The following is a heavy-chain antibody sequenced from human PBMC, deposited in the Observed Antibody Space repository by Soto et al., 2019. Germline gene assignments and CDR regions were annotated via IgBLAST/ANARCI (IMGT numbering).Heavy chain of an antibody. CDR1: GYTFTSYA. CDR2: INAGNGNT. CDR3: ARLYDYIWGSYRYPDAFDI. D-gene: IGHD3-16*02. V-gene: IGHV1-3*01. Sequence: ASVKVSCKASGYTFTSYAMHWVRQAPGQRLEWMGWINAGNGNTKYSQKFQGRVTITRDTSASTAYMELSSLRSEDTAVYYCARLYDYIWGSYRYPDAFDIWRQGTMVTVSS. J-gene: IGHJ3*02.